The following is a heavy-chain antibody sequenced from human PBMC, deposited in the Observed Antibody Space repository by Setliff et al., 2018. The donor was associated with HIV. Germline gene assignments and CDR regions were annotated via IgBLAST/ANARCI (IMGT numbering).Heavy chain of an antibody. Sequence: ASETLSLTCTVSGGSIRSGSYYWSWIRQPAGKGLEWIGRMYTNGDTNYNPSLKSRLSISVDTSKRQFSLKLTSVTAADTAVYYCARGLYGSGSFFFDSWGRGTLVTVSS. CDR1: GGSIRSGSYY. D-gene: IGHD3-10*01. CDR3: ARGLYGSGSFFFDS. V-gene: IGHV4-61*02. CDR2: MYTNGDT. J-gene: IGHJ4*02.